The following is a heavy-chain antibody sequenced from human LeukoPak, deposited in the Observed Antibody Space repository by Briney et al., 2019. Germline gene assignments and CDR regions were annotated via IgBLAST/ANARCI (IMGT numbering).Heavy chain of an antibody. J-gene: IGHJ4*02. V-gene: IGHV3-66*01. CDR3: ASSSAYCGGDCL. CDR2: IYSGGST. Sequence: GGSLRLSCAASGFTVRTNYMSRVRQAPGKGLEWLSVIYSGGSTYYADSVKGRFTISRDNSENTVYLQMNSLRGEDTAVYYCASSSAYCGGDCLWGQGTLVTVSS. D-gene: IGHD2-21*02. CDR1: GFTVRTNY.